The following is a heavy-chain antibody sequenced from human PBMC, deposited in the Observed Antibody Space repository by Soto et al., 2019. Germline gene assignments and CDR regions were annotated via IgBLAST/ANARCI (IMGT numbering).Heavy chain of an antibody. J-gene: IGHJ3*02. CDR3: ATAYYYDSSRYYQLNAFDI. CDR1: GGSISSGDYY. Sequence: ASETLSLTCTVSGGSISSGDYYWSWIRQPPGKGLEWIGYIYYSGSTYYNPSLKSRVTISVDTSKNQFSLKLSSVTAADTAVYYSATAYYYDSSRYYQLNAFDILGQGTMVTVSS. V-gene: IGHV4-30-4*01. D-gene: IGHD3-22*01. CDR2: IYYSGST.